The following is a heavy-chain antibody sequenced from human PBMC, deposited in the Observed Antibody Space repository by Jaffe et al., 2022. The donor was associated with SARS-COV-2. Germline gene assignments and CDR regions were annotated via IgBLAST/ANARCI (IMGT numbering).Heavy chain of an antibody. CDR3: AKDLFSVREGVLPVGLYYYYYYGMDV. CDR1: GFTFSSYG. V-gene: IGHV3-30*18. D-gene: IGHD3-10*01. Sequence: QVQLVESGGGVVQPGRSLRLSCAASGFTFSSYGMHWVRQAPGKGLEWVAVISYDGSNKYYADSVKGRFTISRDNSKNTLYLQMNSLRAEDTAVYYCAKDLFSVREGVLPVGLYYYYYYGMDVWGQGTTVTVSS. CDR2: ISYDGSNK. J-gene: IGHJ6*02.